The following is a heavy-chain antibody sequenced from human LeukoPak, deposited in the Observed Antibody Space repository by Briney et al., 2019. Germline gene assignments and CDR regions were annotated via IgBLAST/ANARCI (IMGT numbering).Heavy chain of an antibody. V-gene: IGHV3-73*01. CDR3: VKDLSGIAVAGTGLWFDP. D-gene: IGHD6-19*01. Sequence: GGSLRLSCAASGFTFSGSAMHWVRQASGKGLEWVGRIRSKANSYATAYAASVKGRFTISRDNSKNTLYLQMSSLRAEDTAVYYCVKDLSGIAVAGTGLWFDPWGQGTLVTVSS. CDR2: IRSKANSYAT. J-gene: IGHJ5*02. CDR1: GFTFSGSA.